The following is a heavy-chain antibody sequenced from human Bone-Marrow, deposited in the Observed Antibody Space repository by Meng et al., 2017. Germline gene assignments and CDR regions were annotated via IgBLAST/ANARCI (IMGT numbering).Heavy chain of an antibody. V-gene: IGHV3-48*03. Sequence: GESLKISCAASGFTFSSYAMSWARQAPGKGLEWVSYISSSGSTIYYADSVKGRFTISRDNAKNSLYLQMNSLRAEDTAVYYCARDQAVAGRNWGQGTLVTVSS. J-gene: IGHJ4*02. CDR3: ARDQAVAGRN. CDR1: GFTFSSYA. D-gene: IGHD6-19*01. CDR2: ISSSGSTI.